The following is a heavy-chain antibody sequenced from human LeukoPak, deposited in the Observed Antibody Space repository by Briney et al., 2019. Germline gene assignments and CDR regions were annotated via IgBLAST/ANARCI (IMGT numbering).Heavy chain of an antibody. D-gene: IGHD5-12*01. Sequence: HPGGSLRLSCAASGFTFSSYTINWVRQAPGRGLEWVSFISSDGSFIFYGDSVRGRFTISRDNAKNSVYLQMKSLSADDTAVYYCAIFGGYSGYDLFDYWGQGALVTVSS. CDR2: ISSDGSFI. CDR3: AIFGGYSGYDLFDY. J-gene: IGHJ4*02. CDR1: GFTFSSYT. V-gene: IGHV3-21*01.